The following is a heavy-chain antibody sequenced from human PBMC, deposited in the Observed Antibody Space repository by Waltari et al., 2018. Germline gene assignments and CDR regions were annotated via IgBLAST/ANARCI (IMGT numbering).Heavy chain of an antibody. V-gene: IGHV4-39*07. D-gene: IGHD2-21*01. CDR2: FSYNGNT. CDR3: ARGLGAIY. J-gene: IGHJ4*01. Sequence: QLQMQESGPGLVRPSETLSLTCAVSGGSITTITYFWGWIRQPPGKGLEWIASFSYNGNTYYNPSLKSRVTTSGDTSKNQFSLVLTSVTAADTAVYYCARGLGAIYWGHGTLVTVSS. CDR1: GGSITTITYF.